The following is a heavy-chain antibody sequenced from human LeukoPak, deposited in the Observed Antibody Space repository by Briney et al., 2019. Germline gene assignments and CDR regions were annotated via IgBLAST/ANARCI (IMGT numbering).Heavy chain of an antibody. Sequence: PGGSLRLSCAASGFTFSSYGMHWVRQAPGKGLEWVAVISYDGSNKYYADYVKGRFTISRDNSKNTLYLQMNSLRAEDTAVYYCAKDRQPYYDFWSGYYGYYFDYWGQGTLVTVSS. J-gene: IGHJ4*02. V-gene: IGHV3-30*18. CDR1: GFTFSSYG. CDR3: AKDRQPYYDFWSGYYGYYFDY. D-gene: IGHD3-3*01. CDR2: ISYDGSNK.